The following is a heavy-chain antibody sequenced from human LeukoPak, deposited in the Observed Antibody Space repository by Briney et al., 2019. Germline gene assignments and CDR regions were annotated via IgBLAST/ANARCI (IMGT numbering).Heavy chain of an antibody. V-gene: IGHV3-21*04. CDR3: ASTPVIAAAGTFYYGMDV. CDR2: ISSSSSNI. D-gene: IGHD6-13*01. Sequence: PGGSLRLSCAASGFTFSSYSMHWVRQAPGKGLEWVSYISSSSSNINYADSVKGRFTISRDNAKNSLYLQMNSLRAEDTAVYYCASTPVIAAAGTFYYGMDVWGQGTTVTVSS. J-gene: IGHJ6*02. CDR1: GFTFSSYS.